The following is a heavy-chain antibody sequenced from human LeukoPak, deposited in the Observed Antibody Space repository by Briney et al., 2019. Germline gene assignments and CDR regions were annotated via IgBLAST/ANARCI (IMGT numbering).Heavy chain of an antibody. D-gene: IGHD6-19*01. CDR1: GFSVSNNY. CDR3: AKDGSSGWAAFDY. V-gene: IGHV3-23*01. Sequence: GGSLRLSCAVSGFSVSNNYMNWVRQAPGKGLEWVSAISGSGGSTYYADSVKGRFTISRDNSKNTLYLQMNSLRAEDTAVYYCAKDGSSGWAAFDYWGQGTLVTVSS. J-gene: IGHJ4*02. CDR2: ISGSGGST.